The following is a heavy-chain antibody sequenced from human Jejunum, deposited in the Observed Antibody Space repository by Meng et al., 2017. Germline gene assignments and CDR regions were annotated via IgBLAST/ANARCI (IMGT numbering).Heavy chain of an antibody. D-gene: IGHD4-23*01. Sequence: GGSLRLSCAASGFTFRNFAMHWVRQTPGTGLEWVTLISSDGSEKYYADSVKGRFTISRDNSENTLFLQMDSLRGEDTAVYYCARDHYGGNIGELDYWGQGTLVTVSS. CDR3: ARDHYGGNIGELDY. V-gene: IGHV3-30*04. CDR1: GFTFRNFA. CDR2: ISSDGSEK. J-gene: IGHJ4*02.